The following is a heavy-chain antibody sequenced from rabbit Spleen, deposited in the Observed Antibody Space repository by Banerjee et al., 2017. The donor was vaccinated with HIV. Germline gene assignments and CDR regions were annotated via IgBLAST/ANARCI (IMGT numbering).Heavy chain of an antibody. CDR2: IKTGSSGTT. D-gene: IGHD1-1*01. CDR1: GFDFSRYY. J-gene: IGHJ6*01. Sequence: QLKETGGGLVQPGGSLTLSCKASGFDFSRYYMSWVRQAPGKGLEWIGYIKTGSSGTTYYASWVNGRFTISSHNAQNTLYLQLNSLTVADTATYFCARDTSSSFSSYGMDLWGPGTLVTVS. CDR3: ARDTSSSFSSYGMDL. V-gene: IGHV1S7*01.